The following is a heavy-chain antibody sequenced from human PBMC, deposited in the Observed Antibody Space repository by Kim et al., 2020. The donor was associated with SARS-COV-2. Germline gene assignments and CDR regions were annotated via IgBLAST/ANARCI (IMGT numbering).Heavy chain of an antibody. CDR2: INHSGST. J-gene: IGHJ4*02. Sequence: SETLSLTCAVYGGSFSGYYWSWIRQPPGKGLEWIGEINHSGSTNYNPSLKSRVTISVDTSKNQFSLKLSSVTAADTAVYYCARNAAAYWGQGTLVTVSS. CDR1: GGSFSGYY. CDR3: ARNAAAY. V-gene: IGHV4-34*01. D-gene: IGHD6-13*01.